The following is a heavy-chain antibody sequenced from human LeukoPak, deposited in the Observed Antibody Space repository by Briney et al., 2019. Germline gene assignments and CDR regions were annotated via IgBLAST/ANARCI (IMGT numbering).Heavy chain of an antibody. CDR3: ARDLGYCSSTSCLYGMDV. CDR1: GGSISSYY. J-gene: IGHJ6*02. Sequence: SETLSLTCTVSGGSISSYYWSWIRQPPGQGLEWIGYIYYSGSTNYNPSLKSRVTISVDTSENQFSLKLSSVTAADTAVYYCARDLGYCSSTSCLYGMDVWGQGTTVTVSS. D-gene: IGHD2-2*01. V-gene: IGHV4-59*01. CDR2: IYYSGST.